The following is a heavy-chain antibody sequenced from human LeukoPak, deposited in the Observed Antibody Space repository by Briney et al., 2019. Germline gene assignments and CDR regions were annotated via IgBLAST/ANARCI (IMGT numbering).Heavy chain of an antibody. CDR3: AKVRSRMAAAGTSVYYFDY. CDR2: ISGSGGST. J-gene: IGHJ4*02. D-gene: IGHD6-13*01. Sequence: GGSLRLSCAASGFTFSSYAMSWVRQAPGKGLEWVSAISGSGGSTYYADSVKGRFTISRDNSKNTLYLQMNSLRAEDTAVYYCAKVRSRMAAAGTSVYYFDYWGQGTLVTVSS. V-gene: IGHV3-23*01. CDR1: GFTFSSYA.